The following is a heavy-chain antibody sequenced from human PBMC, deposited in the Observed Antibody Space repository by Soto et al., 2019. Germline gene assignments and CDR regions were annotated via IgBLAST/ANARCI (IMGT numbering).Heavy chain of an antibody. J-gene: IGHJ3*02. V-gene: IGHV4-59*01. Sequence: SSETLSLTCTVSGGSISSYYWSWIRQPTGKGLEWIGYIYYSGSTNYNPSLKSRVTISVDTSKNQFSLKLSSVTAADTAVYYCARVDDFWSGSAFDIWGQGTMVTVSS. CDR3: ARVDDFWSGSAFDI. D-gene: IGHD3-3*01. CDR2: IYYSGST. CDR1: GGSISSYY.